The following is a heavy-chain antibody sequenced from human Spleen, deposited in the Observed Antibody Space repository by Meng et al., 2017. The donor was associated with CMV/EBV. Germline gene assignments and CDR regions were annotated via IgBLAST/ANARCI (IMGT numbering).Heavy chain of an antibody. CDR1: GYTFTSYY. CDR3: ASSYGDPMYYFDY. D-gene: IGHD4-17*01. CDR2: INPSGGST. Sequence: ASVKVSCKASGYTFTSYYMHWVRQAPGQGLEWMGIINPSGGSTSYAQKFQGRVTMTRDTSTSTVHMELSSLRSEDTAVYYCASSYGDPMYYFDYWGQGTLVTVSS. J-gene: IGHJ4*02. V-gene: IGHV1-46*01.